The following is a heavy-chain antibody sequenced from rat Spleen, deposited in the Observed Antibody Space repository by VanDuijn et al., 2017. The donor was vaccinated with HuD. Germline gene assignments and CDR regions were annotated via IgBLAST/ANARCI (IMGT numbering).Heavy chain of an antibody. D-gene: IGHD1-2*01. CDR3: ARHQAYYSSPLGY. CDR1: GFTFSNYG. V-gene: IGHV5-25*01. J-gene: IGHJ2*01. Sequence: EVQLVESGGGLVQPGRSMKLSCAASGFTFSNYGMAWVRQAPKKGLEWVAYISYDGGSTYYRDSVKGRFTISRDNAKSTLYLQMDSLRSEDTATYYCARHQAYYSSPLGYWGQGVMVTVSS. CDR2: ISYDGGST.